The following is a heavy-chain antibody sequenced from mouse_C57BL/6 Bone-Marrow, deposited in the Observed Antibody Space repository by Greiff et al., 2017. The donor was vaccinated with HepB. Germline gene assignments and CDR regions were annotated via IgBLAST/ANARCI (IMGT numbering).Heavy chain of an antibody. J-gene: IGHJ4*01. D-gene: IGHD2-3*01. CDR2: IDPSDSYT. CDR1: GYTFNSYW. CDR3: ASDGYPYYYAMDY. V-gene: IGHV1-59*01. Sequence: QVQLQQPGAELVRPGTSVKLSCKASGYTFNSYWMHWVKQRPGQGLEWIGVIDPSDSYTNYNQKFKGKATLTVDTSSSTAYMQLSSLTSEDSAVYYCASDGYPYYYAMDYWGQGTSVTVSS.